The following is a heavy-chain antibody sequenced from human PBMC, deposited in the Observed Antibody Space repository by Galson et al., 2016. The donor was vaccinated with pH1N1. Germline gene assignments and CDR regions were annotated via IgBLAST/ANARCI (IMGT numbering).Heavy chain of an antibody. Sequence: SLRLSCAASGFTFSSYWMSWVRQAPGKGLEWVANIKQDGSEKYYVDSVKGRFTISRDNAKNSLSLQMNGLRAEDTAVYYCVRAIGIQYSYWGQGTLVTVSS. CDR2: IKQDGSEK. V-gene: IGHV3-7*03. J-gene: IGHJ4*02. CDR1: GFTFSSYW. CDR3: VRAIGIQYSY. D-gene: IGHD2-15*01.